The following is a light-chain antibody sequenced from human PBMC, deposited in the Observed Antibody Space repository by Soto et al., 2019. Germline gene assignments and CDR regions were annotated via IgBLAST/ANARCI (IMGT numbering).Light chain of an antibody. CDR3: QQRSNWPPIT. CDR2: DAS. CDR1: QSVSRY. J-gene: IGKJ5*01. Sequence: EIVLTQSPGTLSLSPGERATLSCRASQSVSRYLAWYQQKPGQAPRLLIYDASNRATGIPARFSGSGSGTEFTLTISSLEPEDFAVYYCQQRSNWPPITFGQGTRLE. V-gene: IGKV3-11*01.